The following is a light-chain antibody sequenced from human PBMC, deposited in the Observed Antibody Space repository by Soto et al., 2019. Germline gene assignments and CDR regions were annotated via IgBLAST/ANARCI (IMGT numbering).Light chain of an antibody. CDR3: QSYDRSLSGYV. CDR2: DIT. J-gene: IGLJ1*01. V-gene: IGLV1-40*01. CDR1: SSNFGAGFD. Sequence: QSVLTQPPSVSGAPGQWVTISCTGSSSNFGAGFDVHWYQQLPGTAPKLLIYDITNRPSGVPDRFSASKSGTSASLAITGLQAEDEAVYYCQSYDRSLSGYVFGTGTKSPS.